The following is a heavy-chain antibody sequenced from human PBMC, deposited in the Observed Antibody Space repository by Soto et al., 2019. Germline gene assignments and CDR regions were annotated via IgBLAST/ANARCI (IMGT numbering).Heavy chain of an antibody. D-gene: IGHD2-2*01. CDR1: GFTFDDYA. J-gene: IGHJ4*02. Sequence: GGSLRLSCAASGFTFDDYAMHWVRQAPGKGLEWVSGISWNSGSIGYADSVKGRFTISRDNAKNSLYLQMNSLRAEDTALYYCAKQAFCSSTSCYAYFDYWGQGTLVTVSS. V-gene: IGHV3-9*01. CDR3: AKQAFCSSTSCYAYFDY. CDR2: ISWNSGSI.